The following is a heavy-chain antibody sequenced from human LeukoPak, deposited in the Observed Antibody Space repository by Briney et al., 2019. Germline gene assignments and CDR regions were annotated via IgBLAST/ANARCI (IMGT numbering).Heavy chain of an antibody. CDR2: IYYSGST. CDR3: ARLSDSGYDLDY. CDR1: GGSISSSSYY. D-gene: IGHD5-12*01. J-gene: IGHJ4*02. V-gene: IGHV4-39*01. Sequence: PSETLSLTCTVSGGSISSSSYYWGWIRQPPGKGLEWIGSIYYSGSTYYNPSLKSRVTISVDTSKNQFSLKLSSVTAADTAVYYCARLSDSGYDLDYWGQGTLATVSS.